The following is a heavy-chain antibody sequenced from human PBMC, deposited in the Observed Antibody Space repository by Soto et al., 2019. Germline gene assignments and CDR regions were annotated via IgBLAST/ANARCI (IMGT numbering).Heavy chain of an antibody. J-gene: IGHJ6*04. CDR1: GFTFRNYD. V-gene: IGHV3-13*05. CDR2: ISAAGDP. CDR3: ARTDRDLYGMDV. Sequence: EVQLVESGGGLVQPGGFLRLSCEASGFTFRNYDMHWVRQGTGKGLEWVSGISAAGDPDYADSVEGRFTISRENAQNSFLLQINSLRVGDTAVYYCARTDRDLYGMDVWGKGTTVIVSS.